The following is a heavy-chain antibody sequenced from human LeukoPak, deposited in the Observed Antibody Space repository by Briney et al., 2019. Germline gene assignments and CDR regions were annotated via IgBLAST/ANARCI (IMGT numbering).Heavy chain of an antibody. D-gene: IGHD3-10*01. CDR3: ARERVYGSGSYPGSAFDI. Sequence: GSLRLSCAASGFTFSSYGMHWVRQAPGKGLEWVAVIWYDGSNKYYADSVKGRFTISRDNSKNTLYLQMNSLRAEDTAVYYCARERVYGSGSYPGSAFDIWGQGTMVTVSS. CDR1: GFTFSSYG. CDR2: IWYDGSNK. J-gene: IGHJ3*02. V-gene: IGHV3-33*01.